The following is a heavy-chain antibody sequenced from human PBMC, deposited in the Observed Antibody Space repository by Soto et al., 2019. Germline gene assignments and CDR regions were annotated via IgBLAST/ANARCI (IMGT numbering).Heavy chain of an antibody. Sequence: QITLKESGPTLVEPTQTLTLTCTFSGFSLSTSGVGVGWIRQPPGQALEWLEFVNWNDNKRYNPSLNSRLTITKDNTKNQVVLTMTNMDSVDTGTYYCAHRRPTVITPFDYWGQGTLVTVSS. CDR2: VNWNDNK. V-gene: IGHV2-5*01. CDR1: GFSLSTSGVG. J-gene: IGHJ4*02. CDR3: AHRRPTVITPFDY. D-gene: IGHD4-17*01.